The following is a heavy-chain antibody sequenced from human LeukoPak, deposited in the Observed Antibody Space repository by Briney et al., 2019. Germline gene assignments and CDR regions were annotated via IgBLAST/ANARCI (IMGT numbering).Heavy chain of an antibody. J-gene: IGHJ3*02. CDR1: GLTFRSYA. V-gene: IGHV3-30-3*01. CDR2: VSSDGSIK. CDR3: AKATGHSYGDPVDAFDI. Sequence: QSGGSLRLSCAASGLTFRSYAMHWVRQAPGKGLEWVAVVSSDGSIKFYPDSVKGRFTVSRDNAKNSLYLQMNSLRAEDAALYYCAKATGHSYGDPVDAFDIWGQGTMVTVSS. D-gene: IGHD5-18*01.